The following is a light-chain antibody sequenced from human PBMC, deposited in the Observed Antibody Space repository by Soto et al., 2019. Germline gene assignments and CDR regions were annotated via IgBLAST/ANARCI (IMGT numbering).Light chain of an antibody. J-gene: IGKJ4*01. CDR3: QQRSNWPLT. CDR2: DAS. Sequence: EIVLTQSPATLSLSRGERATLSCRASQSVSSYLAWYQQKPGQAPRLLIYDASNRATGIPARFSGSGSGTDFTVTISSLEREDFEVYYCQQRSNWPLTFGGGTKVEI. CDR1: QSVSSY. V-gene: IGKV3-11*01.